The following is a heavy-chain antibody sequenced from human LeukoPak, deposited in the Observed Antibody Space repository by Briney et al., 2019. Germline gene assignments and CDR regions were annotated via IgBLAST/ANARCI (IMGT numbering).Heavy chain of an antibody. CDR2: IGSSGSTI. V-gene: IGHV3-11*04. CDR1: GFTFSDYY. D-gene: IGHD2-2*01. CDR3: ARDGESGVKVPAANWFDP. Sequence: PGGSLRLSSAASGFTFSDYYMSLIRQAPGKGLEWVSYIGSSGSTIYYADSVKGRFTISRDNAKNSLYLQMNSLRAEDTAVYYCARDGESGVKVPAANWFDPWGQGTLVTVSS. J-gene: IGHJ5*02.